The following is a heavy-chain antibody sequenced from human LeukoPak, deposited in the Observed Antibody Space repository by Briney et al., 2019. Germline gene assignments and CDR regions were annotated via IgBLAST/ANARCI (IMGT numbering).Heavy chain of an antibody. CDR2: IYYSGST. D-gene: IGHD3-10*01. CDR1: GGSISSGDYY. J-gene: IGHJ5*02. Sequence: SETLSLTCTVSGGSISSGDYYWSWIRQPPGKGLEWIGYIYYSGSTYYNPSLKSRVTISVDTSKNQFSLKLSSVTAADTAVYYCARGGSGSSYLGWFDPWGQGTLVTVSS. V-gene: IGHV4-30-4*01. CDR3: ARGGSGSSYLGWFDP.